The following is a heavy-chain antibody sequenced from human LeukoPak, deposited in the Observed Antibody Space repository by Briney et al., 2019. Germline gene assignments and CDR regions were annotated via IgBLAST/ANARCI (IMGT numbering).Heavy chain of an antibody. CDR2: INSGGSST. V-gene: IGHV3-74*01. J-gene: IGHJ4*02. CDR1: GFTFSSYW. D-gene: IGHD6-19*01. CDR3: ASGTAVAGTGVDY. Sequence: PGGSLRLSCAASGFTFSSYWMHWVRQAPGKGLVWVSRINSGGSSTSYADSVKGRFTISRDNAKNTLYLQMNSLRAEDTAVYYCASGTAVAGTGVDYWGQGTLVTVSS.